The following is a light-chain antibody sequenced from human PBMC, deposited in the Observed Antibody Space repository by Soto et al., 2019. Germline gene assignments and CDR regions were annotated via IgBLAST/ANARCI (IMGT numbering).Light chain of an antibody. CDR1: QSVSSSY. CDR2: GAS. V-gene: IGKV3-20*01. Sequence: EIVLTQSPGTLSLSPGERATLSCRASQSVSSSYLDWYQQKPGQAPRLLIYGASSRATGIPDRFSGSGSGTAFTLTISRLEPEDFSVYYCQQYGSSPRTFGQGTTVEIK. CDR3: QQYGSSPRT. J-gene: IGKJ1*01.